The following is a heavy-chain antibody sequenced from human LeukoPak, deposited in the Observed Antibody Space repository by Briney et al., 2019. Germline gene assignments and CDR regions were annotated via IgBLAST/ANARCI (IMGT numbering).Heavy chain of an antibody. CDR2: ISSSGSTT. D-gene: IGHD5-12*01. J-gene: IGHJ4*02. CDR3: AKDRIVATGDFDY. V-gene: IGHV3-48*03. Sequence: GGSLRLSCAASGFTFSSYEMNWVRQAPGKGLEWVSYISSSGSTTYYADSVKGRFTISRDNSKNTLYLQMNSLRAEDTAVYYCAKDRIVATGDFDYWGQGTLVTVSS. CDR1: GFTFSSYE.